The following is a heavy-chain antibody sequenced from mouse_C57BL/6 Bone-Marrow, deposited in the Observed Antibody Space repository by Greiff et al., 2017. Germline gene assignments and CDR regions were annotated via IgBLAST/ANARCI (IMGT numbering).Heavy chain of an antibody. J-gene: IGHJ3*01. CDR1: GYTFTSYW. CDR2: IDPSDSYT. V-gene: IGHV1-69*01. Sequence: VQLQQPGAELVMPGASVKLSCKASGYTFTSYWMHWVKQRPGQGLEWIGEIDPSDSYTNYNQKFKGKSTLTVDKSSSTAYMQLSSLTSEDSAVYSCARGGYGNPFAYWGQGTLVTVSA. D-gene: IGHD2-1*01. CDR3: ARGGYGNPFAY.